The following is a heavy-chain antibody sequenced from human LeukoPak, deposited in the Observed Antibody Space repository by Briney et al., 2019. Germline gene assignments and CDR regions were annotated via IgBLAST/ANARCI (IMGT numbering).Heavy chain of an antibody. CDR2: LYYTGSN. V-gene: IGHV4-59*01. J-gene: IGHJ3*02. Sequence: SETLSLTCTVSGGSISSYYWSWIRQPPGKGLEWLGYLYYTGSNNYNPSLKSRVTISVDTSKNQFSLELSSVTAADTAVYYCARDQGPFDIWGQGTMVTVSS. CDR1: GGSISSYY. CDR3: ARDQGPFDI.